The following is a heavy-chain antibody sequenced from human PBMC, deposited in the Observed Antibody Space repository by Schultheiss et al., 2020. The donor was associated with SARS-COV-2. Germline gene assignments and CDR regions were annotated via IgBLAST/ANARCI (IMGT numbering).Heavy chain of an antibody. J-gene: IGHJ6*02. CDR2: IIPIFGTA. V-gene: IGHV1-69*05. CDR1: GGTFSSYA. CDR3: ARMGYYYYAMDV. Sequence: SVKVSCKASGGTFSSYAISWVRQAPGQGLEWMGGIIPIFGTANYAQKFQGRVTMTTDTSTNTAYMDLRSLRSDDTAVYYCARMGYYYYAMDVWGQGTTVTVSS.